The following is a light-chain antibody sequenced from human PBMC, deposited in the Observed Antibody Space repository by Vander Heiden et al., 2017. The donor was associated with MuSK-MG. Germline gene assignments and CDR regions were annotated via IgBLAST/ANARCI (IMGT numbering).Light chain of an antibody. V-gene: IGLV1-44*01. CDR2: STN. CDR1: SSNIGSNT. Sequence: PGQRVTISCSGSSSNIGSNTVNWYQQLPGPAPKLLIYSTNQRPSGVPDRFSGSKSGTSASLAICGLQSEDEADYYCAAWDDSLNGWVFGGGTKLTVL. J-gene: IGLJ3*02. CDR3: AAWDDSLNGWV.